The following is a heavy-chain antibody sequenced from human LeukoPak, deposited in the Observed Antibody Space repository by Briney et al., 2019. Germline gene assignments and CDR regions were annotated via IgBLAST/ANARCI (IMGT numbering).Heavy chain of an antibody. CDR2: ISGTGGST. Sequence: GGSLRLSCAASGFTFSSYAMSWVRHTPGKGLEWVSSISGTGGSTYYADSVKGRFTISRDNSKDTLYLQMNSLRAEDTAVYYCAKGGYSSGWRNYFDYWGQGTLVTVSS. CDR3: AKGGYSSGWRNYFDY. V-gene: IGHV3-23*01. J-gene: IGHJ4*02. D-gene: IGHD6-19*01. CDR1: GFTFSSYA.